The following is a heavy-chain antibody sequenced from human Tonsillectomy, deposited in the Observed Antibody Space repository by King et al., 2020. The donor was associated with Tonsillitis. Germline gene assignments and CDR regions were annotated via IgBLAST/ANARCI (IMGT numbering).Heavy chain of an antibody. V-gene: IGHV3-15*01. Sequence: VQLVESGGGLVKPGGSLRLSCAASGFTFSNAWMSWVRQAPGKGLEWVGRIKSKTDGGTTDYAAPVKGRFTISRDDSKNTLYLQMNSLKTEDTAVYYCTKEFYGGGAFDYWGQGTLVTVSS. CDR1: GFTFSNAW. CDR2: IKSKTDGGTT. D-gene: IGHD4-17*01. J-gene: IGHJ4*02. CDR3: TKEFYGGGAFDY.